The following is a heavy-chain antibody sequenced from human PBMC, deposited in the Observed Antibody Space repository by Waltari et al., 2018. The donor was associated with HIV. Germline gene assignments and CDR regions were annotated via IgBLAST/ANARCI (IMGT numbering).Heavy chain of an antibody. J-gene: IGHJ4*02. CDR1: GGSFRGFS. Sequence: QVPLQQWGAGLLQPSETLSLTCAVYGGSFRGFSLSWLRQPPGKGLEWIGEINHSGSTNYNPSLKSRVTISVDTSKNQFSLKLSSVTAADTAVYYCARGRAYDSRDWGQGTLVTVSS. D-gene: IGHD3-22*01. CDR3: ARGRAYDSRD. V-gene: IGHV4-34*01. CDR2: INHSGST.